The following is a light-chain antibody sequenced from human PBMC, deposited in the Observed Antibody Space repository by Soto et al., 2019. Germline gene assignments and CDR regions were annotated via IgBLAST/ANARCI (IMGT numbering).Light chain of an antibody. CDR3: QQYYSTPPLT. Sequence: DIVMIQSTDSLAVSLGERATINCKSSQSVLYSSNNKNYLAWYQQKPGQPPKLLIYWASTRESGVPDRFSGSGSGTDFTLTISSLQAEDVAVYYCQQYYSTPPLTFGGGTKVEIK. V-gene: IGKV4-1*01. CDR2: WAS. CDR1: QSVLYSSNNKNY. J-gene: IGKJ4*01.